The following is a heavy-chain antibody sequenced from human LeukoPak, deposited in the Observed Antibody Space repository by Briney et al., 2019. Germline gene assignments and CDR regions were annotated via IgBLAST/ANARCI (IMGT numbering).Heavy chain of an antibody. J-gene: IGHJ4*02. CDR1: GFTFDDYE. D-gene: IGHD5-18*01. V-gene: IGHV3-9*01. Sequence: PGGSLRLSCEASGFTFDDYEMHWVRQAPGKGLEWVSGISWTSGSIGYADSVKGRFTISRDNAKNSLYLRMNSLRPEDTAFYYCAAGIQMWFLNYWGQGTLVTVSS. CDR2: ISWTSGSI. CDR3: AAGIQMWFLNY.